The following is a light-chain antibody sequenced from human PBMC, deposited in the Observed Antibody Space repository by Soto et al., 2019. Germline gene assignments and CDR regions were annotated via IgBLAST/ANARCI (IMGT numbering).Light chain of an antibody. Sequence: DIHLTQSPATLSASVGDRVTITCRASQSVSRRLAWYHQKVGKAPYLLIYEASTLQGGVPSRGSGRCAETVFIITISLLQPDDFAYYYHQHDSADSTFGQGTKVEIK. V-gene: IGKV1-5*01. CDR1: QSVSRR. J-gene: IGKJ1*01. CDR3: QHDSADST. CDR2: EAS.